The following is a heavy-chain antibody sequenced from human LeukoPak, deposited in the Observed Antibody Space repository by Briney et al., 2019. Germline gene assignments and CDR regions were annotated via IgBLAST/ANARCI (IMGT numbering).Heavy chain of an antibody. Sequence: TGGPLRLSCAASGFTFSYAWMTGVRQPPGKGLEWVVRIKSKSDGATTEYAAPVKGRFTISRDDSKSIAYLQMSSLKTEETAVYYCTSDEGEDTRYWGQGTLVTVSS. V-gene: IGHV3-15*05. CDR3: TSDEGEDTRY. CDR2: IKSKSDGATT. CDR1: GFTFSYAW. D-gene: IGHD1-26*01. J-gene: IGHJ4*02.